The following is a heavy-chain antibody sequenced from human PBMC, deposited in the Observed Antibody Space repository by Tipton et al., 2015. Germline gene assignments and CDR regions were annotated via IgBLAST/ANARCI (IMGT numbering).Heavy chain of an antibody. D-gene: IGHD1-26*01. CDR2: IYYSGST. CDR1: GGFVSSDNYY. CDR3: AFGGSPKWAFDM. V-gene: IGHV4-30-4*01. J-gene: IGHJ3*02. Sequence: TLSLTCTVSGGFVSSDNYYWNWIRQSPGKGLERIGYIYYSGSTYYNPSLKSRVTISVDTSKNQFSLKLSSVTAADTAVYYCAFGGSPKWAFDMWGQGTKVTVSS.